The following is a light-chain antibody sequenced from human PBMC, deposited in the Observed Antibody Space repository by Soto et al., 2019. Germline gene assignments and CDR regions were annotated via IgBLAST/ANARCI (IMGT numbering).Light chain of an antibody. CDR2: AGS. CDR1: QSVSSN. Sequence: EIVLTQSPATLSLSPGERATLSCRTSQSVSSNLAWYQQKPGQAPRLLIHAGSTRATGIPARISGSGSGTEFTLTISSLQSEDFAVYYCQQFRNWPGKFGQGTKVDIK. J-gene: IGKJ1*01. CDR3: QQFRNWPGK. V-gene: IGKV3D-15*01.